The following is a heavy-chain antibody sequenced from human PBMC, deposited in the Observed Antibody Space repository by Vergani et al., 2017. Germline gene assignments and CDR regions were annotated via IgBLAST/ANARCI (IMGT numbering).Heavy chain of an antibody. V-gene: IGHV1-69*04. J-gene: IGHJ5*02. D-gene: IGHD6-13*01. CDR2: IIPILGIA. CDR1: GGTFSSSA. CDR3: ARDFSPAPGIAKSNWFDP. Sequence: QVQLVQSGAEVKKPGSSVKVSCKASGGTFSSSAISWVRQAPGQGLEWMGRIIPILGIANYAQKFQGRVTITADKSTSTAYMELSSLRSEDTAVYYCARDFSPAPGIAKSNWFDPWGQGTLVTVSS.